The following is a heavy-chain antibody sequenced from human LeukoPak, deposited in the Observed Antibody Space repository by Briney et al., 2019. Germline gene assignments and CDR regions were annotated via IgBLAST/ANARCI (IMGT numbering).Heavy chain of an antibody. CDR1: GFTFSSYA. Sequence: GGSLRLSCAASGFTFSSYAMSWVRQAPGKGLEWVSAISGSGGSTYYADSVKGRFTISRDNAKNSLYLQMNSLRAEDTAVYYCTREDHSNYNYWGQGTLVTVSS. J-gene: IGHJ4*02. CDR3: TREDHSNYNY. CDR2: ISGSGGST. D-gene: IGHD4-11*01. V-gene: IGHV3-23*01.